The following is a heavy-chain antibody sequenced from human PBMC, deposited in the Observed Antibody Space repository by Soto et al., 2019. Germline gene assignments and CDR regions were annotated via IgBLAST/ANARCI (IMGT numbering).Heavy chain of an antibody. CDR1: GGSLRSGSYY. CDR3: ARDSSGRHDY. Sequence: SETLSLTCTVSGGSLRSGSYYWSWIRQPPGKVLEWIGYIYHGGATTYNASLKSRVTIXXXXSXNXFXLKXXSVTAADTAVYFCARDSSGRHDYWGQGTPVT. J-gene: IGHJ4*02. V-gene: IGHV4-61*01. D-gene: IGHD3-22*01. CDR2: IYHGGAT.